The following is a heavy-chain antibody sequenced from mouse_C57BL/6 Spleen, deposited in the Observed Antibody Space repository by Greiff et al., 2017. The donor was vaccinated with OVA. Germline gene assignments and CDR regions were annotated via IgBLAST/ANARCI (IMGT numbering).Heavy chain of an antibody. CDR1: GFSFNTYA. CDR2: IRSKSNNYAT. V-gene: IGHV10-1*01. CDR3: VRLSIYYGNYVGAMDY. D-gene: IGHD2-1*01. Sequence: DVMLVESGGGLVQPKGSLKLSCAASGFSFNTYAMNWVRQAPGKGLEWVARIRSKSNNYATYYADSVKDRFTISRDDSESMLYLQMNNLKTEDTAMYYCVRLSIYYGNYVGAMDYWGQGTSVTVSS. J-gene: IGHJ4*01.